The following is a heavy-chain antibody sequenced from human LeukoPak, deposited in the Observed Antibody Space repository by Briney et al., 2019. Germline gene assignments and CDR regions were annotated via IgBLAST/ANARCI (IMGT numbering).Heavy chain of an antibody. Sequence: GASVKVSCKASGYTFTSYGVSWVRQAPGQGLEWMGWISAYNGNTNYAHKLQGRVSLTTDTSTSTAYMELRSLRSDDTAVYYCARGRDDFWSGYYADWGQGTLVTVSS. CDR3: ARGRDDFWSGYYAD. CDR1: GYTFTSYG. V-gene: IGHV1-18*01. CDR2: ISAYNGNT. J-gene: IGHJ4*02. D-gene: IGHD3-3*01.